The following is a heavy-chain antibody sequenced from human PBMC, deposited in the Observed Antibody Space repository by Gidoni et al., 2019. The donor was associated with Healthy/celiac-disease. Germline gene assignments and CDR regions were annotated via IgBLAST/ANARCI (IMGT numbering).Heavy chain of an antibody. CDR3: ARDLVWNGGNYWYFDL. CDR2: INPSGGST. CDR1: GYTFTSYY. Sequence: QVQLVQSGAEVKKPGASVKVSCKASGYTFTSYYMHWVRQAPGQGLEWMGIINPSGGSTSYAQKFQGRVTMTRDTSTSTVYMELSSLRSEDTAVYYCARDLVWNGGNYWYFDLWGRGTLVTVSS. D-gene: IGHD1-1*01. J-gene: IGHJ2*01. V-gene: IGHV1-46*01.